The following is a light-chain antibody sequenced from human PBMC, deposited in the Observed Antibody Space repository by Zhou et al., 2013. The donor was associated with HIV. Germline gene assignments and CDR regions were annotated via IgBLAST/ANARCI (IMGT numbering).Light chain of an antibody. J-gene: IGKJ1*01. V-gene: IGKV1-5*03. Sequence: DIQMTQSPSILSASVGDRVIITCRASQSISSWLAWYQQKPGKSPKLLIYKASSLESGVPSRFSGSGSGTEFTLTISSLQPDDFATYYCQQYNSFPWTFGQGTKVDIK. CDR3: QQYNSFPWT. CDR1: QSISSW. CDR2: KAS.